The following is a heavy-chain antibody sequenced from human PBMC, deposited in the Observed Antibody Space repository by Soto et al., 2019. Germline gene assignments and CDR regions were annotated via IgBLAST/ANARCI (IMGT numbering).Heavy chain of an antibody. Sequence: QVQLVQSGAEVKKPGSSVKVSCKASGGTFSSYAISWVRQAPGQGLEWMGGIIPIFGTANYAQKFKGRVTITEDESTSTAYMELSSLRSEDTAVYYCARQRVAGPAFSYFDYWGQGTLVTVSS. CDR3: ARQRVAGPAFSYFDY. V-gene: IGHV1-69*01. D-gene: IGHD6-19*01. CDR2: IIPIFGTA. J-gene: IGHJ4*02. CDR1: GGTFSSYA.